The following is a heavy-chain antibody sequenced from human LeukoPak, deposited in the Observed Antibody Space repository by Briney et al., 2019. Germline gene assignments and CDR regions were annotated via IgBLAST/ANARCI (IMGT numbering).Heavy chain of an antibody. CDR1: GFTFSSYE. CDR3: ARDGRRGSGNPTYYFDY. CDR2: ISSSGSTI. V-gene: IGHV3-48*03. D-gene: IGHD3-10*01. Sequence: GGSLRPSCAASGFTFSSYEMNWVRQAPGKGLEWVSYISSSGSTIYYADSVKGRFTISRDNAKNSLYLQMNSLRAEDTAVYYCARDGRRGSGNPTYYFDYWGQGTLVTVSS. J-gene: IGHJ4*02.